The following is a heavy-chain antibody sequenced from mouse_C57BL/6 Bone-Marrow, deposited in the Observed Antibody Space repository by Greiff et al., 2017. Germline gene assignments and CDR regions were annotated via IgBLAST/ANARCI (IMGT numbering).Heavy chain of an antibody. J-gene: IGHJ2*01. CDR3: AREMVGLGYFDY. V-gene: IGHV1-22*01. CDR1: GYTFTDYN. Sequence: EVQLQQSGPELVKPGASVKMSCKASGYTFTDYNMHWVKQSHGKSLEWIGYINPNNGGTSYNQKFKGKATLTVNKSSSTAYMELRSLTSEDSAVYYGAREMVGLGYFDYWGQGTTLTVSS. D-gene: IGHD2-3*01. CDR2: INPNNGGT.